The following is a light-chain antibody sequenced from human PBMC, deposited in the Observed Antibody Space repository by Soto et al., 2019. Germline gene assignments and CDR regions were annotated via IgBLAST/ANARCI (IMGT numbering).Light chain of an antibody. J-gene: IGKJ1*01. CDR3: QQYNSYSPKT. Sequence: DIQMTQSPSTLSASVGDRVTITCRASQSISSWLAWYQQKPGKAPKLLIYDASSLESGVPSRFSGSGSGTEFTLTISSLQPDDFATHYCQQYNSYSPKTFGQGTKVEIK. CDR2: DAS. CDR1: QSISSW. V-gene: IGKV1-5*01.